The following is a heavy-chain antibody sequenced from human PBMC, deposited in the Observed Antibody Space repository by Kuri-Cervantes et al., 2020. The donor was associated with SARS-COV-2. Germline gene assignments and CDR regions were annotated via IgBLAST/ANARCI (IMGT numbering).Heavy chain of an antibody. CDR3: ARGLVQDYDFWSGYEY. V-gene: IGHV4-34*01. D-gene: IGHD3-3*01. Sequence: SETLSLTCAVYGGSFSGYYWSWIRQPPGKGLEWIGEINHSGSTNYNPSLKSRVTISVDTSKNQFSLKLSSVTAADTAVYYCARGLVQDYDFWSGYEYWGQGTLVTVSS. CDR2: INHSGST. CDR1: GGSFSGYY. J-gene: IGHJ4*02.